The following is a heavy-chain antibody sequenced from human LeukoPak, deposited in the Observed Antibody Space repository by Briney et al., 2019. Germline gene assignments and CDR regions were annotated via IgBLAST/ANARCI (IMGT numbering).Heavy chain of an antibody. J-gene: IGHJ6*02. D-gene: IGHD3-9*01. CDR3: ARHKSDWLSTGSPMDV. Sequence: GGSLRLSCEASGFTFSAYAMTWVRQAPGQGLEWVSSIGSDNKPHYSESVKGRFAISRDNSKSMLFLQLNSLRAEDTAVYYCARHKSDWLSTGSPMDVWGQGTTVTVSS. CDR2: IGSDNKP. CDR1: GFTFSAYA. V-gene: IGHV3-23*05.